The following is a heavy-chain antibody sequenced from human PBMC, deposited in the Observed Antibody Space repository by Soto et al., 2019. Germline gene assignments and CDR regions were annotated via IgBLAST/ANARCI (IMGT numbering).Heavy chain of an antibody. V-gene: IGHV1-3*01. CDR2: INAGNGNT. J-gene: IGHJ6*02. Sequence: ASVKVSCKASRGTFTSYAMHWVRQAPGQRLEWMGWINAGNGNTKYSQKFQGRVTITRDTSASTAYMELSSLRSEDTAVYYCALRIVGATTPTYYYYGMDVWGQGTTVTVSS. D-gene: IGHD1-26*01. CDR1: RGTFTSYA. CDR3: ALRIVGATTPTYYYYGMDV.